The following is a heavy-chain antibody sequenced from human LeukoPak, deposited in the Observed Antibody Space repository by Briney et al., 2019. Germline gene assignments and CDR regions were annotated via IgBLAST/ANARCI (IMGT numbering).Heavy chain of an antibody. CDR3: ARGLMVRGATYFDY. CDR1: GGSFSGYY. CDR2: INHSGST. Sequence: SETLSLTCAVYGGSFSGYYWSWIRQPPGKGLEWIGEINHSGSTNYNPSLKSRVTISVDTSKNQFSLKLSSVTAADTAVYYCARGLMVRGATYFDYWGQGTLATVSS. V-gene: IGHV4-34*01. J-gene: IGHJ4*02. D-gene: IGHD3-10*01.